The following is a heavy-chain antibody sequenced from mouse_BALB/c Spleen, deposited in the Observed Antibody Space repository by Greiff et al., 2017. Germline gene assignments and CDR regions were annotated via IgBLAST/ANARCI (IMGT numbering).Heavy chain of an antibody. CDR3: ARWAYYYGSSYAMDY. CDR1: GFTFSSYA. Sequence: EVKLMESGGGLVKPGGSLKLSCAASGFTFSSYAMSWVRQTPEKRLEWVASISSGGSTYYPDSVKGRFTISRDNARNILYLQMSSLRSEDTAMYYCARWAYYYGSSYAMDYWGQGTSVTVSS. J-gene: IGHJ4*01. CDR2: ISSGGST. V-gene: IGHV5-6-5*01. D-gene: IGHD1-1*01.